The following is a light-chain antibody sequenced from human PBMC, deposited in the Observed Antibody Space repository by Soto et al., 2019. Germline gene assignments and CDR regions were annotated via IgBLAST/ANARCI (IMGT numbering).Light chain of an antibody. CDR3: YSYAGSNNNV. J-gene: IGLJ1*01. Sequence: QSVLTQPPSASGSPGQSVTISCTGTSSDIGDYNYVSWYQQHPGRAPKVMIYEVSNRPSGVPDRFSGSKSGNTASLTVSGLQAEDEADYYCYSYAGSNNNVFGTGTKLTVL. CDR2: EVS. V-gene: IGLV2-8*01. CDR1: SSDIGDYNY.